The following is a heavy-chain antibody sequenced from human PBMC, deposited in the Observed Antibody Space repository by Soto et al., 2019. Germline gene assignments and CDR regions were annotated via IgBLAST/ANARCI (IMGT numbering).Heavy chain of an antibody. D-gene: IGHD3-10*01. CDR2: INAGKGNT. CDR1: GYTFTSYA. V-gene: IGHV1-3*01. CDR3: ASGMVRGAPGYAFDI. Sequence: ASVKVSCKASGYTFTSYAMHWVRQAPGQRLEWMGWINAGKGNTKYSQKFQGRVTITRDTSASTAYMELSSLRSEDTAVYYCASGMVRGAPGYAFDIWGQGTMVTVSS. J-gene: IGHJ3*02.